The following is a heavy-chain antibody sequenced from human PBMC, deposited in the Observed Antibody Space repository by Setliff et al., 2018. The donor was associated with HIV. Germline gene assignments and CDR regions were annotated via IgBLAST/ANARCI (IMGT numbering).Heavy chain of an antibody. CDR2: INHSGSI. Sequence: SSETLSLTCAVYGGSFNGYYWNWIRQSPGKGLEWIGEINHSGSINYNPTLMSRLTISIDTSKNQFSLKLTYVTAADTALYFCARGGGGSWVDKTTYYYMDVWGKGTTVTVSS. V-gene: IGHV4-34*01. D-gene: IGHD5-12*01. CDR1: GGSFNGYY. J-gene: IGHJ6*03. CDR3: ARGGGGSWVDKTTYYYMDV.